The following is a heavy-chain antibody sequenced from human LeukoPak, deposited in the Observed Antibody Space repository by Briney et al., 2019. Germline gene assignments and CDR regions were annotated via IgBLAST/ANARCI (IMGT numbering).Heavy chain of an antibody. V-gene: IGHV3-23*01. CDR3: AKGLTGDDYYYGMDV. J-gene: IGHJ6*02. CDR1: GFTFSSYA. CDR2: ISGSGGST. D-gene: IGHD7-27*01. Sequence: GGSLRLSCAASGFTFSSYAMSWVRQAPGKGLEWVSAISGSGGSTYYADSVKGRFTISRDNSKNTLYLQMNSLRAEDTAVYYCAKGLTGDDYYYGMDVWGQGTMVTVSS.